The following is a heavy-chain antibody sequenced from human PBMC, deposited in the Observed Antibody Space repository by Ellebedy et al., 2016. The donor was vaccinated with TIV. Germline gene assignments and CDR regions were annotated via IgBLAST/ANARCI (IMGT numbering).Heavy chain of an antibody. CDR2: IKEDDSEK. CDR3: ARDPFQTNYWYFDL. J-gene: IGHJ2*01. CDR1: GFTFSDSW. Sequence: GESLKISXAASGFTFSDSWMNWVRQAPGKGLEWVANIKEDDSEKYYVGSVQGRFTISRDNAKNSLYLQMHSLRAEDTAVYYCARDPFQTNYWYFDLWGRGTLVTVSS. D-gene: IGHD1-14*01. V-gene: IGHV3-7*01.